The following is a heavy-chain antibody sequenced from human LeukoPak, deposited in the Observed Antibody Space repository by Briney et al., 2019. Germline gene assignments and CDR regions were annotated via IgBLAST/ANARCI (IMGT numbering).Heavy chain of an antibody. CDR3: ARELGDGYNYYYYGMDV. CDR2: ISAYNGNT. CDR1: GYTFTSYG. J-gene: IGHJ6*02. V-gene: IGHV1-18*01. D-gene: IGHD5-24*01. Sequence: ASVKVSCKASGYTFTSYGISWVRQAPGQGLEWMGWISAYNGNTNYAQKLQGRVTMTTDTSTSTAYMELRSLRSDDTAVYYCARELGDGYNYYYYGMDVWGQGTTVTVSS.